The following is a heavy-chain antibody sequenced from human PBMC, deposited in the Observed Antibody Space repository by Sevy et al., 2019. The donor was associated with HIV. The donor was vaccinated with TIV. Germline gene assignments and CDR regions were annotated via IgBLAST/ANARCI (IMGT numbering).Heavy chain of an antibody. V-gene: IGHV1-24*01. J-gene: IGHJ4*02. CDR2: FDPEDGET. Sequence: ASVKVSCKVSGYTLTALSMHWVRQAPGKGLEWMGTFDPEDGETRFAQKFQGRVTMTEDTSTDIAYMELSSLRSEDTAVYFCATTKHYYDSSGYPFDHWGQGALVTVSS. CDR3: ATTKHYYDSSGYPFDH. D-gene: IGHD3-22*01. CDR1: GYTLTALS.